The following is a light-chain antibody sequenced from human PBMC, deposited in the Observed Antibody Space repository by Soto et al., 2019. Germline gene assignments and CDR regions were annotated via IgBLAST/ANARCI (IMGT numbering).Light chain of an antibody. CDR1: SSDVGGYNY. J-gene: IGLJ2*01. Sequence: QSALTQPASVSGSPGQSITISCTGTSSDVGGYNYVSWYQQHPGKAPKVMIYEDSNRPSGVSNRFSGSKSGNTASLTISVLQAEDEADYYCCSYTGSSTHVVFGGGTKLTVL. CDR3: CSYTGSSTHVV. CDR2: EDS. V-gene: IGLV2-14*01.